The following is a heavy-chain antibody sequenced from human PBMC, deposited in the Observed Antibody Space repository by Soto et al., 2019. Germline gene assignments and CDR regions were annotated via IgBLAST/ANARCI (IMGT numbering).Heavy chain of an antibody. Sequence: GESLKISCKGSGYSFTSYWISWVRQMPGKGLEWMGRIDPSDSYTYYSPSFQGHVTISADKSISTAYLQWSSLKASDTAMYYCARHAGNTVTPNYYYYGMDVWGQGTTVTVSS. J-gene: IGHJ6*02. CDR2: IDPSDSYT. CDR1: GYSFTSYW. V-gene: IGHV5-10-1*01. D-gene: IGHD4-4*01. CDR3: ARHAGNTVTPNYYYYGMDV.